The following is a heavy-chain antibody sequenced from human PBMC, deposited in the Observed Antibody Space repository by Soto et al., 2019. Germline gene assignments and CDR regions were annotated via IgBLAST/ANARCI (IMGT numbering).Heavy chain of an antibody. CDR3: AAALTRGAAPPVYYYHYMDV. D-gene: IGHD6-6*01. Sequence: SETLSLTCTASGGSISSYYWSWIRQPPGKGLEWIGYIYYSGSTNYNPTLKSRVTISVDTSKNQLSLKWSSVTAADTAVYYCAAALTRGAAPPVYYYHYMDVGGKGTTVTV. CDR2: IYYSGST. CDR1: GGSISSYY. J-gene: IGHJ6*03. V-gene: IGHV4-59*08.